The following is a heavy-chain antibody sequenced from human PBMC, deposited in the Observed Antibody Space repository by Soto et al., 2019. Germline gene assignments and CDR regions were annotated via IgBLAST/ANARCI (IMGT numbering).Heavy chain of an antibody. CDR2: IYYSGST. Sequence: QVQLQESGPGLVKPSQTLSLTCTVSGGSVSSGDYYWSWIRQPPGKGLEWIGYIYYSGSTYYNPSLKSRVTISVDTSKNQCSLKLNSMTAADTAVYYCARDLLGGASDYWGQGTLVTVSS. CDR1: GGSVSSGDYY. V-gene: IGHV4-30-4*01. J-gene: IGHJ4*02. CDR3: ARDLLGGASDY. D-gene: IGHD3-16*01.